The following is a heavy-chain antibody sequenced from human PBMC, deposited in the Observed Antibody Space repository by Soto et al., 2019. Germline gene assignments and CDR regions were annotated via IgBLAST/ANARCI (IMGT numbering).Heavy chain of an antibody. D-gene: IGHD4-17*01. V-gene: IGHV3-30-3*01. Sequence: QVQLVESGGGVVQPGRSLRLSCAASGFTFSSYAMHWVRQAPGKGLEWVAVISYDGSNKYYADSVKGRFTISRDNSKNTLYLQMNCLRAVDTAVYYCAREGHGDYGGYFDYWGQGTLVTVSS. CDR1: GFTFSSYA. CDR2: ISYDGSNK. J-gene: IGHJ4*02. CDR3: AREGHGDYGGYFDY.